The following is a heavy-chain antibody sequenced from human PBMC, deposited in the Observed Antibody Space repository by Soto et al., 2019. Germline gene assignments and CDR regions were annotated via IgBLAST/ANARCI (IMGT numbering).Heavy chain of an antibody. V-gene: IGHV3-9*01. CDR1: GFIFDDYA. CDR2: ISWNSGNI. J-gene: IGHJ4*02. Sequence: EVHLVESGGGLVQPGRSLRLSCAASGFIFDDYAMHWVRQAPGKGLEWVSSISWNSGNIGYAASVKGRFTISRDNAKNSLYLQMNSVRGDDTALYYCAKGASTTVFAFNDYWGQGTLVTVSS. D-gene: IGHD4-17*01. CDR3: AKGASTTVFAFNDY.